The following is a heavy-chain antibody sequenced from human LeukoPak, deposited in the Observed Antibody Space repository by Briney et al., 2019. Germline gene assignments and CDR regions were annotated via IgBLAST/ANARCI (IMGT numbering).Heavy chain of an antibody. CDR3: ARGGYYGDYGY. Sequence: PSETLSLTCAVYGGSFSGYYWIWIRQPPGKGLEWIGEINHSGSTNYNPSLKSRVTISVDTSKNQFSLKLSSVTAAATAVYYCARGGYYGDYGYWGQGTLVTVSS. J-gene: IGHJ4*02. CDR2: INHSGST. V-gene: IGHV4-34*01. D-gene: IGHD4-17*01. CDR1: GGSFSGYY.